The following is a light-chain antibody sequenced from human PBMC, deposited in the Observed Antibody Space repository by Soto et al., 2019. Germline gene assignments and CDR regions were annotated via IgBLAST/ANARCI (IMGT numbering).Light chain of an antibody. CDR3: QQSYSLPLT. CDR1: QSINRY. Sequence: DIQMTQSPSSLSASVGDRVTITCRASQSINRYLNWYLQKPGKAPKLLIYGASNLQSGVPSRFSGSGSGTDFTLTISSLQPEDFATYYCQQSYSLPLTFGPGTKVGIK. V-gene: IGKV1-39*01. CDR2: GAS. J-gene: IGKJ3*01.